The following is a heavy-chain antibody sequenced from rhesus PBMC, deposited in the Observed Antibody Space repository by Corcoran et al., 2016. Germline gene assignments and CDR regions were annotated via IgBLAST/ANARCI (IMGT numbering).Heavy chain of an antibody. J-gene: IGHJ4*01. CDR2: ISGADRCT. CDR1: GGSISSNS. V-gene: IGHV4-173*01. D-gene: IGHD6-37*01. Sequence: LQLQESGPGLVKPSETLSLTCAVSGGSISSNSWTWIRQPPGKGLEWIGRISGADRCTDYHPSLRSRVTISTDTAKAQFSLKVDSVTAADTAVYYCVGLMVAGPVEYWGQGVLVTVSS. CDR3: VGLMVAGPVEY.